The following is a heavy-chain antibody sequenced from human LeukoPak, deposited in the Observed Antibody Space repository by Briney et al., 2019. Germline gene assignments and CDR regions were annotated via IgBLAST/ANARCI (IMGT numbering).Heavy chain of an antibody. V-gene: IGHV4-59*01. D-gene: IGHD6-6*01. Sequence: SETLSLTCTVSGGSISSYYWSWIRQPPGKGLEWIGYIYYSGSTNYNPSLKSRVTISVDTSKNHFSLNLSSVTAADTAFYYCARDFGGRQQLVFDSWGQGTLVTVSS. CDR3: ARDFGGRQQLVFDS. CDR1: GGSISSYY. CDR2: IYYSGST. J-gene: IGHJ4*02.